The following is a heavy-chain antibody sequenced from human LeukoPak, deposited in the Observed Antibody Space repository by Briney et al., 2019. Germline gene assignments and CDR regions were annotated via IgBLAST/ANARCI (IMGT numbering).Heavy chain of an antibody. CDR2: ISSSSSYI. Sequence: GGSLRLSCAASGFTFSDYYMSWIRQAPGKGLEWVSSISSSSSYIYYADSVKGRFTISRDNAKNSLYLQMNSLRAEDTAVYYCARVGGYDDFDHWGQGTLVTVSS. CDR1: GFTFSDYY. V-gene: IGHV3-11*06. D-gene: IGHD5-12*01. J-gene: IGHJ4*02. CDR3: ARVGGYDDFDH.